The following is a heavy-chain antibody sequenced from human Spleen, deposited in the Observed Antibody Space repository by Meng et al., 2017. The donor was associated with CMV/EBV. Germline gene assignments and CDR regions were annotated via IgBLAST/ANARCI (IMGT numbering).Heavy chain of an antibody. CDR3: ASGSLLDY. Sequence: SLTGTVSGGSSSRSSDYWGWIRQPAGKGLEWIGSIYYSGSTYYNPSLKSRVTISVDTSKNQFSLKLSSVTAADTAVYYCASGSLLDYWGQGTLVTVSS. CDR2: IYYSGST. J-gene: IGHJ4*02. CDR1: GGSSSRSSDY. D-gene: IGHD1-26*01. V-gene: IGHV4-39*01.